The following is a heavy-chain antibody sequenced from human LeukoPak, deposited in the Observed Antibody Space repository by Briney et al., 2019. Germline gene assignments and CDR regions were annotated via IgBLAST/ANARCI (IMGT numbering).Heavy chain of an antibody. Sequence: GGSLRPSCAASGFTFSSYAMSWVRQAPGKGLEWVSAISGSGGSTYYVDSVKGRFTISRDNSKNTLYLQMNSLRAEDTAVYYCAKDRYSSSWYGTNDYWGQGTLVTVSS. D-gene: IGHD6-13*01. CDR2: ISGSGGST. J-gene: IGHJ4*02. CDR1: GFTFSSYA. V-gene: IGHV3-23*01. CDR3: AKDRYSSSWYGTNDY.